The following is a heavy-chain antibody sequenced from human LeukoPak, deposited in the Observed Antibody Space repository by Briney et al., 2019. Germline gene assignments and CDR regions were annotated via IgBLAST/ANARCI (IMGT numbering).Heavy chain of an antibody. V-gene: IGHV3-23*01. D-gene: IGHD3-3*01. CDR3: AKDRSSWYYPFDS. Sequence: GGSLRLSCAASGFTFSSYAMSWVRQAPGKGLEWVSVVSGGGHNTYYADSVKGRFTMSRDNSKRTVYLQMNSLRAEDTAVYYCAKDRSSWYYPFDSWGQGTLVTVSS. J-gene: IGHJ4*02. CDR1: GFTFSSYA. CDR2: VSGGGHNT.